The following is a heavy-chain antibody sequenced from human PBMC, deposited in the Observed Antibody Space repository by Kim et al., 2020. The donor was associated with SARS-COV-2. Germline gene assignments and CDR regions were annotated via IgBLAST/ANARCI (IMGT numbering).Heavy chain of an antibody. D-gene: IGHD6-13*01. CDR3: ARGIADFDP. CDR2: GST. Sequence: GSTNYNPSLKSRVTIPVDTSKNQFSLKLSSVTAADTAVYYCARGIADFDPWGQGTLVTVSS. J-gene: IGHJ5*02. V-gene: IGHV4-59*09.